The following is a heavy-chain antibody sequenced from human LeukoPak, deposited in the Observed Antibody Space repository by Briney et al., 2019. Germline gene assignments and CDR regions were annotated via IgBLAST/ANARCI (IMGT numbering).Heavy chain of an antibody. CDR2: ISGSGGSR. D-gene: IGHD2-8*01. V-gene: IGHV3-23*01. CDR3: ANRGVLHNWFGP. Sequence: PAGALRLSCAASGFPFSRYAMTWVCWAPGKGLEWASAISGSGGSRYYADSVKGRFTITRDNSKNTLYLQMNSLRAEDTAVDYGANRGVLHNWFGPWGQGTLVTASS. CDR1: GFPFSRYA. J-gene: IGHJ5*02.